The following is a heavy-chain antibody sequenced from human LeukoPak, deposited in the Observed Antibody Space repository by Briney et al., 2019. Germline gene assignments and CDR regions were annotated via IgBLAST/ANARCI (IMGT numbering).Heavy chain of an antibody. Sequence: ASVKVSCKASGYTFTSYGISWVRQAPGQGLEWMGWISAYNGNTNYAQKFQGWVTMTRDTSISTAYMELSRLRSDDTAVYYCAREKRWDIVVVPAAINRGNWFDPWGQGTLVTVSS. CDR2: ISAYNGNT. D-gene: IGHD2-2*02. V-gene: IGHV1-18*01. CDR3: AREKRWDIVVVPAAINRGNWFDP. J-gene: IGHJ5*02. CDR1: GYTFTSYG.